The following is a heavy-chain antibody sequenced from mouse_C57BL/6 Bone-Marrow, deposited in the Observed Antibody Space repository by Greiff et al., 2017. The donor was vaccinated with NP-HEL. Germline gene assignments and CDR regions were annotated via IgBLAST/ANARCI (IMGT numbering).Heavy chain of an antibody. CDR1: GYAFTNYL. J-gene: IGHJ3*01. Sequence: QVQLQQSGAELVRPGTSVKVSRKASGYAFTNYLIEWVKQRPGQGLEWIGVIYPGSGGTNYNEKFKGKATLTADQSSSPAHLPPSSLTTEESAVYFWARWGGDPAWFAYWGQGNLVTVSA. CDR2: IYPGSGGT. V-gene: IGHV1-54*01. D-gene: IGHD3-3*01. CDR3: ARWGGDPAWFAY.